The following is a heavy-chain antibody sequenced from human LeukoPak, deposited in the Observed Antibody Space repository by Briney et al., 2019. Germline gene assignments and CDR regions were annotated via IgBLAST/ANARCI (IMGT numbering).Heavy chain of an antibody. J-gene: IGHJ4*02. CDR1: GFTFSSYS. V-gene: IGHV3-48*04. CDR2: ISSSSSTI. Sequence: GGSLRLSCAASGFTFSSYSMNWVRQAPGKGLEWVSYISSSSSTIYYADSVKGRFTISRDNAKNSLYLQMNSLRAEDTAVYYCARTGYCSSTSCYDLYYFDYWGQGTLVTVSS. D-gene: IGHD2-2*01. CDR3: ARTGYCSSTSCYDLYYFDY.